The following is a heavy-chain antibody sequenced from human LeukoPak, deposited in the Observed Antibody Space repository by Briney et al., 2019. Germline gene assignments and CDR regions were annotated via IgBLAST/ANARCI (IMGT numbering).Heavy chain of an antibody. CDR2: INYTSSIT. CDR1: GFTFSSYS. D-gene: IGHD3-16*02. V-gene: IGHV3-48*04. J-gene: IGHJ4*02. Sequence: GGSLRLSCVASGFTFSSYSMNWIRQAPGKGPEWVAYINYTSSITYYADSVKGRFTISRDDAKNSLYLQMNSLRVDDTAVYYCARTVSFWGQGTLVTVSS. CDR3: ARTVSF.